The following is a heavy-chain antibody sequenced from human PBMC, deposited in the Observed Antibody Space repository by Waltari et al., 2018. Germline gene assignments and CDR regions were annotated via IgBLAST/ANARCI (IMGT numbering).Heavy chain of an antibody. V-gene: IGHV4-34*01. Sequence: QVQLQQWGAGLLKPSETLSLTCAVYGGSFSGYYWSWIRQPPGKGLEWIGEINQGGSTNYNPSLKSRVTISVATSKNQFSLKLSSVTAADTAVYYCARGLHLIAARPKYYYGMDVWGQGTTVTVSS. D-gene: IGHD6-6*01. CDR1: GGSFSGYY. J-gene: IGHJ6*02. CDR2: INQGGST. CDR3: ARGLHLIAARPKYYYGMDV.